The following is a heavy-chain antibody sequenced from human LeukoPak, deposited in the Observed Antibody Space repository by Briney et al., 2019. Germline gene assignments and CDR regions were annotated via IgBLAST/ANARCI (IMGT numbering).Heavy chain of an antibody. J-gene: IGHJ4*02. CDR1: GFTFTSFA. D-gene: IGHD3-3*01. CDR2: ISRSGVAT. CDR3: AKDFWSDYYSGYFDY. V-gene: IGHV3-23*01. Sequence: GGSLRLSCAASGFTFTSFAMSWVRQAPGKGLEWVSTISRSGVATYYANSVKGRFTISRDNSKNTLYLQMNSLRAEDTAVYYCAKDFWSDYYSGYFDYWGQGTLVTVSS.